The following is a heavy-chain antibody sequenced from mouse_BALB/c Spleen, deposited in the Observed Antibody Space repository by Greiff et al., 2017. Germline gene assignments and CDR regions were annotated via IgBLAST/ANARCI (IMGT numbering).Heavy chain of an antibody. D-gene: IGHD2-1*01. CDR1: GFSLTGYG. CDR3: ARYGNYHHYYAMDY. Sequence: HLVESGPGLVAPSQSLSITCTVSGFSLTGYGVNWVRQPPGKGLEWLGMIWGDGSTDYNSALKSRLSISKDNSKSQVFLKMNSLQTDDTARYYCARYGNYHHYYAMDYWGQGTSVTVSS. CDR2: IWGDGST. V-gene: IGHV2-6-7*01. J-gene: IGHJ4*01.